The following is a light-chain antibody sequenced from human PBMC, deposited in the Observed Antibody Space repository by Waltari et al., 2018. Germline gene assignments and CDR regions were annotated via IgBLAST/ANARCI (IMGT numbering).Light chain of an antibody. V-gene: IGLV2-14*01. CDR1: SSDVGGYNY. CDR3: SSYTSSSTYV. Sequence: QSALTQPASVSGSPGQSLTIPCTGTSSDVGGYNYVSWYQQHPGKAPKLMIYDVSKRPSAVSNRFSGSKSGNTASLPISGLQAEDEADYYCSSYTSSSTYVFGTGTKVTVL. CDR2: DVS. J-gene: IGLJ1*01.